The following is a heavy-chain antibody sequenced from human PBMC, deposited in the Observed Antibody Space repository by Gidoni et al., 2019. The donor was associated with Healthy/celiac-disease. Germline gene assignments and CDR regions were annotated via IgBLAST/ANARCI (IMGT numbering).Heavy chain of an antibody. Sequence: QVQLVESGGGVVQPGRSLRLSCAASGFTFSSYGMHWVRQAPGKGLEWVAVIWYDGSNKYYANSVKGRFTISRDNSKNTLYLQMNSLRAEDTAVYYCARVGEPPNYYYYYMDVWGKGTTVTVSS. V-gene: IGHV3-33*01. CDR1: GFTFSSYG. CDR3: ARVGEPPNYYYYYMDV. D-gene: IGHD1-26*01. J-gene: IGHJ6*03. CDR2: IWYDGSNK.